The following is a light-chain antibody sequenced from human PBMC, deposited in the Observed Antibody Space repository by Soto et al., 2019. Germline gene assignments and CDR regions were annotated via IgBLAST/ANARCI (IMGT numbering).Light chain of an antibody. CDR3: ASWDDSLNTVV. CDR2: SNN. CDR1: SSNIGSNT. J-gene: IGLJ2*01. Sequence: QSVLIQPPSASGTPGQRVTISCSGGSSNIGSNTVNWYQQVPGTAPKVLIYSNNQRPSGVPDRFSGSKSGTSVSLAISGLQSEDEADYYCASWDDSLNTVVFGGGTKLTVL. V-gene: IGLV1-44*01.